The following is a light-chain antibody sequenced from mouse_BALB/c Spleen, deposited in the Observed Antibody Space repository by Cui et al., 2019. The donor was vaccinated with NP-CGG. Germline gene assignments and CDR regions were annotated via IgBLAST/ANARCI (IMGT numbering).Light chain of an antibody. Sequence: QAVLTQEPALTTSPGEIVTLTCRSSTGAVITSNYANWVQEKPDHLFTGLIGGTNNRAPGVPARFSGSLIGDKAALIITGAQTEDEAIYFCALWYSNHWVFGGGTKLTVL. CDR3: ALWYSNHWV. CDR1: TGAVITSNY. V-gene: IGLV1*01. J-gene: IGLJ1*01. CDR2: GTN.